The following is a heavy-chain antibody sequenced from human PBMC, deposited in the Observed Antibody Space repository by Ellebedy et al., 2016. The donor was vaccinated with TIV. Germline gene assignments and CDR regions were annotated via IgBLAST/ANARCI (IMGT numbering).Heavy chain of an antibody. V-gene: IGHV1-24*01. Sequence: ASVKVSCXVSGYTLTELSMHWVRQAPGKGLEWMGGFDPEDGETIYAQKFQGRVTMTEDTSTDTAYMELSSLRSEDTAVYYCATGRPLRYFDPYYFDYWGQGTLVTVSS. D-gene: IGHD3-9*01. CDR1: GYTLTELS. J-gene: IGHJ4*02. CDR2: FDPEDGET. CDR3: ATGRPLRYFDPYYFDY.